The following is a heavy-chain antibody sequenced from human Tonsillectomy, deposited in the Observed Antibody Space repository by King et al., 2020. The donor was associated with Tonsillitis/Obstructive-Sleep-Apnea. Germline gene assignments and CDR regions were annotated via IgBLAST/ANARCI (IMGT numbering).Heavy chain of an antibody. Sequence: HVQLVESGGGVVQPGRSLRLSCAVSGFTFSSYAMHWVRQAPGKGLEWVSVISYDGSDKYYADSVKGRFTITRDNSKNTLFLQMNSLRAEDTAVYYCARDTPPYGLPGTVSYYYYYMDVWGKGTTVTVSS. CDR3: ARDTPPYGLPGTVSYYYYYMDV. J-gene: IGHJ6*03. V-gene: IGHV3-30*04. D-gene: IGHD2-2*01. CDR1: GFTFSSYA. CDR2: ISYDGSDK.